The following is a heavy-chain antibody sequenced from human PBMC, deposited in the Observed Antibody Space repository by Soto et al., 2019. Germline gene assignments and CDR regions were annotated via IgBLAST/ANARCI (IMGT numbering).Heavy chain of an antibody. D-gene: IGHD3-22*01. CDR2: INPVFGTA. Sequence: QVHLVQSGAEVRKPGSSVKVSCKASGGTFVIYAFTWVRQAPGQGLEWMGGINPVFGTANNAQKFQGRVTITADVSTNTTYMELSSLRPEDTAVYYCARYYYDSSGYPQAFEIWGQGTLVTVSS. CDR3: ARYYYDSSGYPQAFEI. CDR1: GGTFVIYA. J-gene: IGHJ3*02. V-gene: IGHV1-69*01.